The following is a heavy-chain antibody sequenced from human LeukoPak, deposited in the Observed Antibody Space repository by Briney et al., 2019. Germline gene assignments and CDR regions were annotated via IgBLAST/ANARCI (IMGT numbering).Heavy chain of an antibody. CDR2: IYTSGST. CDR1: GGSISSGSYH. J-gene: IGHJ5*02. D-gene: IGHD2/OR15-2a*01. Sequence: SETLSLTCTVSGGSISSGSYHWSWIRQHAGKGLEWIGRIYTSGSTNYNPSLKSRVTISVDTSKNQFSLKLSSVTAGDTAVYYCARASTAQYTWFEPRGQGTLVTVSP. CDR3: ARASTAQYTWFEP. V-gene: IGHV4-61*02.